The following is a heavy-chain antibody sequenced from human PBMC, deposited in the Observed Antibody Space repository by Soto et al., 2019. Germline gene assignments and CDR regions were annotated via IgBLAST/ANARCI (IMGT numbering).Heavy chain of an antibody. CDR2: ISGSGGST. Sequence: HPGGSLRLSCAAPGFTFGSDAMSWVRQAPGKGLEWVSAISGSGGSTYYADSVKGRFTISRDNSKNTLYLQMNSLRAEDTAVYYCVKDDYGRNWLHAYWAQGTPVTGSS. V-gene: IGHV3-23*01. CDR1: GFTFGSDA. CDR3: VKDDYGRNWLHAY. D-gene: IGHD4-17*01. J-gene: IGHJ4*02.